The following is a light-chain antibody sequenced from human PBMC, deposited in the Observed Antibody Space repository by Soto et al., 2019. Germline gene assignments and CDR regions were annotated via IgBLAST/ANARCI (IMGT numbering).Light chain of an antibody. CDR3: QSADGSGSYVV. CDR1: ALPNQY. Sequence: SSELTRPPSVSVSPGQTARITCSGDALPNQYAYWYQQKPGQAPVLLIYRYTERPSGIPERFSGSSSGTTVTLTISGVQAEDEADYFCQSADGSGSYVVFGGGTKLTVL. J-gene: IGLJ2*01. CDR2: RYT. V-gene: IGLV3-25*03.